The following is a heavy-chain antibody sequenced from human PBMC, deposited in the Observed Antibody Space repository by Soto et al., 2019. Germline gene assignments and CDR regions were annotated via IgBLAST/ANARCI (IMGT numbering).Heavy chain of an antibody. CDR3: ARDRARYYGSGPSGMDV. V-gene: IGHV3-30-3*01. CDR1: GFTFSSYA. CDR2: ISYDGSNK. Sequence: GGSLRLSCAASGFTFSSYAMHWVRQAPGKGLEWVAVISYDGSNKYYADSVKGRFTISRDNSKNTLYLQMNSLRAEDTAVYYCARDRARYYGSGPSGMDVWGQGTTVTVSS. J-gene: IGHJ6*02. D-gene: IGHD3-10*01.